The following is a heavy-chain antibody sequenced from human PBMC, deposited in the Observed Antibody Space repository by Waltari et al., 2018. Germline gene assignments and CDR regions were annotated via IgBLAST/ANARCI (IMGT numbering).Heavy chain of an antibody. CDR2: TYFRSKWSD. V-gene: IGHV6-1*01. CDR3: ARGVVANTYYFDY. J-gene: IGHJ4*02. Sequence: QVLLQQSGPGLVRPSQTLSLTCAIPGDSVSSYSAAWNWVRQSPSIGLEWLGRTYFRSKWSDDYAVSVRGRITINPDTSKNQFSLHLNSVTPEDTAVYYCARGVVANTYYFDYWGQGILVTVSS. CDR1: GDSVSSYSAA. D-gene: IGHD2-15*01.